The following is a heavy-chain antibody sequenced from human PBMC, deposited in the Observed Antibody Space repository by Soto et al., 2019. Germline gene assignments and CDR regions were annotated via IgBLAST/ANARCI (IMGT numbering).Heavy chain of an antibody. Sequence: QVQLVQSGAEVKKPGASVKVSCKASGYTCTSYGISWVRQAPGQGLEWMGWISAYNGNTNYAQKLQGRVTMTTATSTSTASMELRGLRSDDTAVYYCARDHPEIVVVPAATAYWGKGTRVTVSS. CDR3: ARDHPEIVVVPAATAY. V-gene: IGHV1-18*01. D-gene: IGHD2-2*01. J-gene: IGHJ4*02. CDR1: GYTCTSYG. CDR2: ISAYNGNT.